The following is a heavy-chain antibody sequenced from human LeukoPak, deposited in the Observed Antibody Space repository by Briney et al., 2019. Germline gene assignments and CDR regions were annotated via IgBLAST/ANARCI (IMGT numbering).Heavy chain of an antibody. CDR3: AKGYCSSTSCYYYYGMDV. D-gene: IGHD2-2*01. CDR2: ISWNSGSI. CDR1: GFTFDDYA. J-gene: IGHJ6*02. V-gene: IGHV3-9*01. Sequence: GGSLRLSCAASGFTFDDYAMHWVRQAPGKGLEWVSGISWNSGSIGYADPVKGRFTISRDNAKNSLYLQMNSLRAEDTALYYCAKGYCSSTSCYYYYGMDVWGQGTTVTVSS.